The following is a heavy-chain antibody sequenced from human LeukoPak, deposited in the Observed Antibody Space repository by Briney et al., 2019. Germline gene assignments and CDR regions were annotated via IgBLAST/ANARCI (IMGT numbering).Heavy chain of an antibody. CDR2: INPSGGST. CDR3: ARDLALGYCSGGSCYDPPFNWFDP. D-gene: IGHD2-15*01. V-gene: IGHV1-46*01. Sequence: GASVNVSCKASGYTFTSYYMHWVRQAPGQGLEWMGIINPSGGSTSYAQKFQGRVTMTRDTSTSTVYMELSSLRSEDTAVYYCARDLALGYCSGGSCYDPPFNWFDPWGQGTLVTVSS. CDR1: GYTFTSYY. J-gene: IGHJ5*02.